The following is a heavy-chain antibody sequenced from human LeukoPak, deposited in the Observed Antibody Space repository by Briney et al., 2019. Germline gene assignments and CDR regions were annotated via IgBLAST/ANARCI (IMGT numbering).Heavy chain of an antibody. V-gene: IGHV3-74*01. CDR3: TKDFDAATGY. J-gene: IGHJ4*02. CDR1: GFTFSSYW. CDR2: INPDGSST. D-gene: IGHD3-9*01. Sequence: GGSLRLSCAASGFTFSSYWMSWVRQAPGKGLVWVSRINPDGSSTGYADSVRGRFTISRDNAKNTLYLQMNSLRAEDTAVYYCTKDFDAATGYWGQGTLVTVSS.